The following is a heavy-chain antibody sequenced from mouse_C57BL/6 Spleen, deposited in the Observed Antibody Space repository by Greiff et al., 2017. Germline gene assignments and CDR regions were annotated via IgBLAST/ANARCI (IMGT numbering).Heavy chain of an antibody. V-gene: IGHV1-74*01. CDR3: AIERDGPWFAY. D-gene: IGHD2-3*01. CDR2: IHPSDSDT. J-gene: IGHJ3*01. Sequence: QVQLQQPGAELVKPGASVKVSCKASGYTCTSYWMHWVKQRPGQGLEWIGRIHPSDSDTNYNQKFKGKATLTVDKSSSTAYMQLSSLTSEDSAVYYCAIERDGPWFAYWGQGTLVTVSA. CDR1: GYTCTSYW.